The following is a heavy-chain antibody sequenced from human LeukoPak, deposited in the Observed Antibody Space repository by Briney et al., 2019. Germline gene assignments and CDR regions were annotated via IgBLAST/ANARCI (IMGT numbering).Heavy chain of an antibody. D-gene: IGHD4-23*01. CDR3: ARVNDMTTVVDY. CDR2: ISPSGGST. Sequence: GASVKVSCKAFGYTFTSNYMHWVRQAPGQGPEWMGVISPSGGSTTYAQKFQGRVTLTRDMSTSTVYMELSSLRSEDTAVYYCARVNDMTTVVDYWGQGTLVTVSS. J-gene: IGHJ4*02. CDR1: GYTFTSNY. V-gene: IGHV1-46*01.